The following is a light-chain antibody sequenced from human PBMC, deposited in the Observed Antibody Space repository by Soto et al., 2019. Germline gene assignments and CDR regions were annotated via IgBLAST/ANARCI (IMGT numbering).Light chain of an antibody. V-gene: IGKV3-20*01. J-gene: IGKJ1*01. Sequence: EIVLTQSPGTLSLSPGERATLSCRASQSVSSNHLAWYQQKPGQPPRLLISDASSRATGIPDRFSGSGSGTDFTLTISSLEPEDFAVYYCQHYGRSPPSWTFGQGTKVEIK. CDR2: DAS. CDR1: QSVSSNH. CDR3: QHYGRSPPSWT.